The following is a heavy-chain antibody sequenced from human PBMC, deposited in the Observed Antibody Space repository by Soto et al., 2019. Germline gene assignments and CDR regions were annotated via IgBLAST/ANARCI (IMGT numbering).Heavy chain of an antibody. J-gene: IGHJ6*02. V-gene: IGHV1-8*02. Sequence: ASVKVSCKASGYTFTSYGISWVRQATGQGLEWMGWMNPNSGNTGYAQKFQGRVTMTRNTSISTAYMELSSLRSEDTAVYYCASEVGTTGTTWYYYGMDVWGQGTTVTVSS. CDR2: MNPNSGNT. D-gene: IGHD1-1*01. CDR3: ASEVGTTGTTWYYYGMDV. CDR1: GYTFTSYG.